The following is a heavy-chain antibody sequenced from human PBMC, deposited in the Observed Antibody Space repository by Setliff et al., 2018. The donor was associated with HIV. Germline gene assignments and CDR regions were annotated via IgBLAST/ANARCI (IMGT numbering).Heavy chain of an antibody. CDR2: IHTSGST. Sequence: SETLSLTCTVSGGSISSYYWSWIRQPPGKGLEWIGYIHTSGSTNYNPSLKCRVTISVDTSKNQFSLKLSSVTAADTAVYYCASKPYYNYGMDVWGQGTTVTVSS. CDR3: ASKPYYNYGMDV. J-gene: IGHJ6*02. CDR1: GGSISSYY. V-gene: IGHV4-4*09.